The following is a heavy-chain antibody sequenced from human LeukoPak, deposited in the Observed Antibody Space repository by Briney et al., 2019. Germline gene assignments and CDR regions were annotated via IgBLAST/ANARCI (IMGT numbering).Heavy chain of an antibody. V-gene: IGHV4-59*01. CDR1: RGSISGYY. Sequence: PSETLPLTCTVSRGSISGYYWSWIRHPPGKGLEWIGYIYYSGSTNYNPSLKSRVTISIDTSKKQFSLKLSSVTAADTAVYYCARVDYSNPSYWGQGTLVTVSS. CDR3: ARVDYSNPSY. D-gene: IGHD4-11*01. CDR2: IYYSGST. J-gene: IGHJ4*02.